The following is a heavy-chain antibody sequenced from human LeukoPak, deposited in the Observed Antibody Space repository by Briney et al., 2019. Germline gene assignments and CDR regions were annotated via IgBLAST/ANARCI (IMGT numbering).Heavy chain of an antibody. CDR2: IYYSGST. Sequence: SETLSLTCTVSGGSISSSSYYWGWIRQPPGKGLEWIGSIYYSGSTYYNPSLKSRVTISVDTSKNQFSLKLSSVTAADTAVYYCARRWQAGYFDYWGQGTLVTDSS. D-gene: IGHD2-15*01. J-gene: IGHJ4*02. CDR1: GGSISSSSYY. V-gene: IGHV4-39*01. CDR3: ARRWQAGYFDY.